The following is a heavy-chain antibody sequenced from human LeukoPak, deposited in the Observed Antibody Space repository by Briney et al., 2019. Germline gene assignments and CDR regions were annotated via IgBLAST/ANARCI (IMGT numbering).Heavy chain of an antibody. Sequence: PSQTLSLTCTVSGGSISSGGYYWSWIRQHPGKGLEWIGYIYYSGSTYYDPSLKSRVTISVDTSKNQFSLKLSSVTAADTAVYYCARQIVVVITTSWFDYWGQGTLVTVSS. CDR2: IYYSGST. D-gene: IGHD3-22*01. CDR3: ARQIVVVITTSWFDY. J-gene: IGHJ4*02. V-gene: IGHV4-31*03. CDR1: GGSISSGGYY.